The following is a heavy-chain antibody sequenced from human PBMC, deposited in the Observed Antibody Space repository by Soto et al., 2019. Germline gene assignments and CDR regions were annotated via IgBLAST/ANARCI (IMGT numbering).Heavy chain of an antibody. CDR2: IYPGDSDS. Sequence: EVQLVQSGAEVKKPGESLKISCKGSGYSFTSYWIGWVRQKPGKGLEWMGIIYPGDSDSRYSPSFQGQVTISADKSISTAYLQWSSLKASHTAMYYCARHENLDISYGSGSHIDYWGQGTLVTVSS. CDR3: ARHENLDISYGSGSHIDY. V-gene: IGHV5-51*01. CDR1: GYSFTSYW. D-gene: IGHD3-10*01. J-gene: IGHJ4*02.